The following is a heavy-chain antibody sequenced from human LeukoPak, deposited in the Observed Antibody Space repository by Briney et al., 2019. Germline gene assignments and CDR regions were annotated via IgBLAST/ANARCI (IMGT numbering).Heavy chain of an antibody. J-gene: IGHJ4*02. V-gene: IGHV2-70*01. Sequence: SGPTLVNPTQTLTLTCTFSGFSLSTRGMCVSWIRQPPGKALEWLALIDWDDDKYYSTSLKTRLTISKDTSKNQVVLTMTNMDPVDTATYYCARMDIAVRYFDYWGQGTLVTVSS. D-gene: IGHD6-19*01. CDR3: ARMDIAVRYFDY. CDR1: GFSLSTRGMC. CDR2: IDWDDDK.